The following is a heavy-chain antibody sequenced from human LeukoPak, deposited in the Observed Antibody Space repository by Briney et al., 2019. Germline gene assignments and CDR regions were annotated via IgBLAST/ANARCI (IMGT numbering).Heavy chain of an antibody. J-gene: IGHJ6*03. D-gene: IGHD3-10*01. CDR3: ARVYYYGSGSYYNPYYYYYMDV. V-gene: IGHV1-18*01. Sequence: GASVKVSCRASGYTFTSYGISWVRQAPGQGLEWMGWISAYNGNTNYAQKLQGRVTMTTDTSTSTAYMELRSLRSDDTAVYYCARVYYYGSGSYYNPYYYYYMDVWGKGTTVTVSS. CDR1: GYTFTSYG. CDR2: ISAYNGNT.